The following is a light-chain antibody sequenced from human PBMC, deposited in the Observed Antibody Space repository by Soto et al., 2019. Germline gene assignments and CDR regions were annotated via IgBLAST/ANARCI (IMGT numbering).Light chain of an antibody. CDR1: QSVRSY. V-gene: IGKV1-39*01. CDR2: AAS. CDR3: QQTFRAPYT. Sequence: EIQMTQSPPSLSASPGDRITITCRTSQSVRSYLNWYQEKSGTAPTLLIYAASTLQDGVPSRFAGSGSGADFTLTISSLHPEDVATYYCQQTFRAPYTFGQGTKL. J-gene: IGKJ2*01.